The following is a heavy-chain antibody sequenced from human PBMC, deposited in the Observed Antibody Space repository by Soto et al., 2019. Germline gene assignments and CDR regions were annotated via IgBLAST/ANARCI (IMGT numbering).Heavy chain of an antibody. V-gene: IGHV4-39*01. CDR2: IFHSGST. CDR3: ARLRTGGQVDN. CDR1: GGSISTNDYY. J-gene: IGHJ4*02. Sequence: WETLSLTCTVSGGSISTNDYYWAWIRQPPGMGLEWIGSIFHSGSTYYSPSLKSRVTMSVDTSKNQFSLNLRSVTAADTAAYYCARLRTGGQVDNWGQGTLVTVSS.